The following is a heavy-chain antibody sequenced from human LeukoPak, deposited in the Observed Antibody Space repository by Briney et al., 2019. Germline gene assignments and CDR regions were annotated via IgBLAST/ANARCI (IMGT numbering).Heavy chain of an antibody. D-gene: IGHD6-13*01. CDR2: ISAYNGNT. V-gene: IGHV1-18*01. CDR3: ARDLKQGYSSSWYYYYYYMDV. Sequence: ASVKVSCKASGYTFTSYGISWVRQAPGQGPEWMGWISAYNGNTNYAQKLQGRVTMTTDTSTSTAYMELRSLRSDDTAVYYCARDLKQGYSSSWYYYYYYMDVWGKGTTVTVSS. J-gene: IGHJ6*03. CDR1: GYTFTSYG.